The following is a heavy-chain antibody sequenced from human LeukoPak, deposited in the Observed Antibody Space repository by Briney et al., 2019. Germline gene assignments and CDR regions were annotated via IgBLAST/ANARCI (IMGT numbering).Heavy chain of an antibody. Sequence: ASVKVSCKASGGTFSSSAISWVRQAPGQGLEWMGGIIPIFGTANYAQKFQGRVTITTDESTSTAYMELSSLRSEDTAVYYCAIIPITMVRGVISYYMDVWGKGTTVTVSS. D-gene: IGHD3-10*01. J-gene: IGHJ6*03. V-gene: IGHV1-69*05. CDR3: AIIPITMVRGVISYYMDV. CDR2: IIPIFGTA. CDR1: GGTFSSSA.